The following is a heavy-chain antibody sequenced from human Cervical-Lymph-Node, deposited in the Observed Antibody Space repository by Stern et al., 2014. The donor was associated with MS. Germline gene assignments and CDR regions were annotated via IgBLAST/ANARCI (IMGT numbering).Heavy chain of an antibody. V-gene: IGHV1-69*01. J-gene: IGHJ5*02. CDR2: IFSVFGTP. CDR1: GGTFSKFP. D-gene: IGHD6-13*01. CDR3: ALSSETSDRWYSLGYDL. Sequence: VQLLESGAEVTKPGSSAKVSCKASGGTFSKFPSSCVRQAPGQGLEWMGGIFSVFGTPTYAQEFRGRVTITADVSTSTVYMELSSLRSDDTAVYYCALSSETSDRWYSLGYDLWGQGTLVTVSS.